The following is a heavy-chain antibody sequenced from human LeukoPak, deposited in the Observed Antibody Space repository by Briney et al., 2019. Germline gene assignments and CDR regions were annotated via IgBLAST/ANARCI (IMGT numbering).Heavy chain of an antibody. V-gene: IGHV3-7*01. Sequence: GGSLTPSCSASGFTFNKYWMSWIRQLPGQGLEWVANVNQDGSQKYYVDSVKGRFTNSRGNARNLLYLQMNSLRDEDTAVYYCVRDVSSGWAFDYWGHGTLVTVSS. CDR2: VNQDGSQK. CDR1: GFTFNKYW. J-gene: IGHJ4*01. D-gene: IGHD6-19*01. CDR3: VRDVSSGWAFDY.